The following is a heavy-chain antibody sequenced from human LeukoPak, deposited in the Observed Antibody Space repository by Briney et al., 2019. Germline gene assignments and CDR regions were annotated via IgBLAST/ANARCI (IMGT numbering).Heavy chain of an antibody. J-gene: IGHJ4*02. V-gene: IGHV1-2*02. Sequence: ASVKVSCKASGYTFTDSYMRWVRQAPGQGLEWMGWIDPNSGGTRYAQKFQGRVTMTRDTSISTANMELSRLTSDDTAVYYCAPDHSSILWGQGTLATVSS. CDR3: APDHSSIL. CDR1: GYTFTDSY. D-gene: IGHD1-14*01. CDR2: IDPNSGGT.